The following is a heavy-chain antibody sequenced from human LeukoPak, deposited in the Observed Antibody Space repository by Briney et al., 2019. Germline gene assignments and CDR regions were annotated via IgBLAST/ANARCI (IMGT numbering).Heavy chain of an antibody. V-gene: IGHV4-61*02. CDR2: IYTSGST. Sequence: SQTLSLTCTVSGGSISSGSFYWSWIRQPAGKGLEWIGRIYTSGSTNYNPSLKSRVTISVDTSKNQFSLNLSSVTAADTAVYYCARETSLWFDPWGQGTLVTVSS. CDR3: ARETSLWFDP. CDR1: GGSISSGSFY. J-gene: IGHJ5*02.